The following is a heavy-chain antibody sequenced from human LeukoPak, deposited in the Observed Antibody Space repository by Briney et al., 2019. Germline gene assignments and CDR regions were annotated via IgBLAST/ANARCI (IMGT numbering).Heavy chain of an antibody. CDR3: ARDGTSIFGVVIIRTQGFLDY. Sequence: ASVKVSCKASGYTFTSYYMHWVRQAPGQGLEWMGIINPSGGSTSYAQKFQGRVTMTRDMSTSTVYMELSSLRSEDTAVYYCARDGTSIFGVVIIRTQGFLDYWGQGTLVTVSS. V-gene: IGHV1-46*01. D-gene: IGHD3-3*01. J-gene: IGHJ4*02. CDR2: INPSGGST. CDR1: GYTFTSYY.